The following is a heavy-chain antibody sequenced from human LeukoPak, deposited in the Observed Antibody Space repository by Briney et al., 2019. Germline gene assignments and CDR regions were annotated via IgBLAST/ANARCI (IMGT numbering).Heavy chain of an antibody. CDR2: ISAYNGNT. J-gene: IGHJ3*02. V-gene: IGHV1-18*01. CDR1: GCTFTSYD. D-gene: IGHD3-22*01. CDR3: ARVLDSSGYLDAFDI. Sequence: SVKVSCKASGCTFTSYDISWVQQAPGQGLEWIGWISAYNGNTNYAQKLQGRVTMTTDTSTSIAYMELRSLRSDDTAVYYCARVLDSSGYLDAFDIWGQGTMVTVSS.